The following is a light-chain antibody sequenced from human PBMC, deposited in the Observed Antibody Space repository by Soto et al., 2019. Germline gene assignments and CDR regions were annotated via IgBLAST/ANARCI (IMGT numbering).Light chain of an antibody. CDR3: QQDGRSTLT. CDR2: GAS. CDR1: QSVSSNY. J-gene: IGKJ3*01. Sequence: EIVMTQSPGTLSLSPGETATLSCRASQSVSSNYVAWFHQKPGQAPRLLIYGASSRATGVPDRFSASGSGTDFTLTISRLEPEDFAVYYCQQDGRSTLTVGSGTKVDIK. V-gene: IGKV3-20*01.